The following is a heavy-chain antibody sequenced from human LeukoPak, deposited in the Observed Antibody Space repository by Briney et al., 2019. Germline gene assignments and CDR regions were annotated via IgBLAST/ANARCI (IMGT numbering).Heavy chain of an antibody. V-gene: IGHV3-7*01. J-gene: IGHJ4*02. CDR2: IKQDGSEK. CDR1: GFTFSSYW. Sequence: QSGGSLRLSCAASGFTFSSYWMSWVRQAPGKGLEWVANIKQDGSEKYYVDSVKGRFTISRDNAKNSLYLQMNSLRAEDTALYYCASVLVLLGYFDWLANGVEDYWGQGTLVTVSS. CDR3: ASVLVLLGYFDWLANGVEDY. D-gene: IGHD3-9*01.